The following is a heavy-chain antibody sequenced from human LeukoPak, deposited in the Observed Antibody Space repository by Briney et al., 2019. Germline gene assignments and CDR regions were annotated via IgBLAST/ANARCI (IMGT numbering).Heavy chain of an antibody. Sequence: SETLSLTCTVSGGSISPYYWSWIRQPAGKGLEWIGRIYTSGSTNYNPSLKSRVTTSVDTSKTQFSLKLSSVTAADTAVYYCARESGTGTTGNYYYYMDLWGKGTTVTVSS. D-gene: IGHD1-1*01. V-gene: IGHV4-4*07. CDR3: ARESGTGTTGNYYYYMDL. J-gene: IGHJ6*03. CDR2: IYTSGST. CDR1: GGSISPYY.